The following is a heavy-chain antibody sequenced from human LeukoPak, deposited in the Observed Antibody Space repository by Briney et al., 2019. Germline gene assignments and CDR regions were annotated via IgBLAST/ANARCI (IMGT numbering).Heavy chain of an antibody. J-gene: IGHJ4*02. V-gene: IGHV3-30-3*01. CDR2: ISYDGSNK. CDR1: GFTFSSYA. D-gene: IGHD6-6*01. CDR3: ARASGWQLATPDFDY. Sequence: GRSLRLSCAASGFTFSSYAMHWVRQAPGKGLEWVAVISYDGSNKYYADSVKGRFTISRDNSKNTLYLQMNSLRAEDTAVYYCARASGWQLATPDFDYWGQGTLVTVSS.